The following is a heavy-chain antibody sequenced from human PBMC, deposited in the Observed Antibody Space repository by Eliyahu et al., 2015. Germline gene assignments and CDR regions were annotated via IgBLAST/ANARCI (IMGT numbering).Heavy chain of an antibody. CDR2: IYSSGST. J-gene: IGHJ3*02. CDR1: GGSIPYSY. D-gene: IGHD1-1*01. V-gene: IGHV4-4*07. Sequence: QVQLQESGPRLLKPSETLSLTCTVSGGSIPYSYWNWIRQPAGKELQWVGRIYSSGSTYYNPSLNSRVTMSVDTSNNQFSLNLSSVTAADTAVYYCARESRTTAFDIWGQGTIVTVSS. CDR3: ARESRTTAFDI.